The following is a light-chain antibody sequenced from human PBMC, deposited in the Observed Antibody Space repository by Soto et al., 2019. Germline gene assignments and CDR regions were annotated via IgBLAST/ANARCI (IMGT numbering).Light chain of an antibody. Sequence: QSVLTQPPSASGTPGQRVTISCSGSSSNIESNTVNWYQQLPGTAPKLLIYSNNQQPSGVPDRFSGSESGTSASLAISGLRYEDEAGYYCAAWDDSGYVVFGGGTKLTVL. CDR3: AAWDDSGYVV. J-gene: IGLJ2*01. CDR1: SSNIESNT. CDR2: SNN. V-gene: IGLV1-44*01.